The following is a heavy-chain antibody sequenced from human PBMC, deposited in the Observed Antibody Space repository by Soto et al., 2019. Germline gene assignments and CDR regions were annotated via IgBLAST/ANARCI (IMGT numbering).Heavy chain of an antibody. V-gene: IGHV3-23*01. CDR2: VNPGGYST. J-gene: IGHJ4*02. D-gene: IGHD5-12*01. CDR1: GFTFTSYS. Sequence: EVQLLQSGGGLVQPGGSLRLSCAASGFTFTSYSMTWVRQTPGKGLEWVTAVNPGGYSTYYADSVKGRFTISRDNSNKILYLQINSLRAEDTAVYYCAKDLRAGSGYDFDYRDQGTLVTVSS. CDR3: AKDLRAGSGYDFDY.